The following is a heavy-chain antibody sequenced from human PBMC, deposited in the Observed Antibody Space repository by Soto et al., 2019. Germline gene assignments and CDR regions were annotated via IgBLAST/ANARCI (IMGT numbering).Heavy chain of an antibody. CDR2: IWYDGSNK. D-gene: IGHD1-26*01. Sequence: QVQLVESGGGVVQPGRSLRLSCAASGFTFSSYGMHWVRQAPGKGLEWVAVIWYDGSNKYYADSVKGRFTISRDNYKKPLYLQMNSRRAEDTAVYYCARHHRYSGSYRWFDPWGQGTLVTVSS. V-gene: IGHV3-33*01. J-gene: IGHJ5*02. CDR3: ARHHRYSGSYRWFDP. CDR1: GFTFSSYG.